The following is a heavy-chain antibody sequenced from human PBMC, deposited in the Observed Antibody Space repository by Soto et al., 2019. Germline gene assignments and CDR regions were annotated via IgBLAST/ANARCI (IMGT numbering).Heavy chain of an antibody. J-gene: IGHJ5*02. D-gene: IGHD2-2*01. CDR3: ARVVGYCSSTSCPHGDWFDP. CDR1: GGTFSSYA. Sequence: SVKVSCKASGGTFSSYAISWVRQAPGQGLEWMGGIIPIFGTANYAQKFQGRVTITADKSTSTAYTELSSLRSEDTAVYYCARVVGYCSSTSCPHGDWFDPWGQGTLVTVSS. V-gene: IGHV1-69*06. CDR2: IIPIFGTA.